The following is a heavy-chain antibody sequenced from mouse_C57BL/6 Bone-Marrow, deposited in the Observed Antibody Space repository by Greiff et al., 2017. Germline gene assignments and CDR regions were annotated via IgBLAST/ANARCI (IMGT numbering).Heavy chain of an antibody. D-gene: IGHD3-3*01. CDR1: GFTFSDYG. V-gene: IGHV5-17*01. J-gene: IGHJ3*01. Sequence: EVMLVESGGGLVKPGGSLKLSCAASGFTFSDYGLHWVRQAPEKGLEWVAYISSGSSTIYYADTGKGRFTISRDNAKNTLFLQMTSLRSEDTAMDYCARGDGGEGFAYWGQGTLVTVSA. CDR3: ARGDGGEGFAY. CDR2: ISSGSSTI.